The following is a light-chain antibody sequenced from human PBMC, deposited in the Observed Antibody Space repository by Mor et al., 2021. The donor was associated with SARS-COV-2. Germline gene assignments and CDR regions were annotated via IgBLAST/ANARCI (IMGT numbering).Light chain of an antibody. CDR3: QHYNGYPLP. CDR2: KAS. Sequence: WLAWNQQKPSQAPKHQISKASNSEAGVPARFSGSGSGTEFTLTIKSLQPDDFATFYCQHYNGYPLPFGGGTRVE. J-gene: IGKJ4*01. CDR1: W. V-gene: IGKV1-5*03.